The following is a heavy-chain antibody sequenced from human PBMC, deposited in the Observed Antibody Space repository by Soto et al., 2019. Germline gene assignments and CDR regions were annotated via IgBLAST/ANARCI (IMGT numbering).Heavy chain of an antibody. J-gene: IGHJ5*02. CDR1: GGSISSSSYY. Sequence: QLQLQESGPGLVKPSETLSLTCTVSGGSISSSSYYWGWIRQPPGKGLEWIGSIYYSGSTYYNPALKSRVTRSVDTSKNQFPLKLSTVTAADTAVYYCARHVRRQCLVFVYWFDPWGQGTLVTVYS. CDR2: IYYSGST. V-gene: IGHV4-39*01. CDR3: ARHVRRQCLVFVYWFDP. D-gene: IGHD6-19*01.